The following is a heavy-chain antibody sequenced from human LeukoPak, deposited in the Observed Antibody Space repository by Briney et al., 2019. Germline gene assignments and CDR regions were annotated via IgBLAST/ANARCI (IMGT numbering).Heavy chain of an antibody. D-gene: IGHD6-13*01. CDR2: ISGSGGST. J-gene: IGHJ4*02. CDR1: GFTFSSYA. CDR3: ARNGGSSSWYPNDY. V-gene: IGHV3-23*01. Sequence: GGSLRLSCAASGFTFSSYAMSWVRQAPGKGLEWVSAISGSGGSTYYADSVKGRFTISRDNSKNTLYLQMNSLRAEDTAVYYCARNGGSSSWYPNDYWGQGTLVTVSS.